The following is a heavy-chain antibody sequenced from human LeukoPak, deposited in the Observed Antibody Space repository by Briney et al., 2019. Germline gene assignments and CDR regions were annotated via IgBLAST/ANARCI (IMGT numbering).Heavy chain of an antibody. Sequence: PSETLSLTCAVSGGSISSYNWSWIRQPPGKGLEWIGYIYYSGSTNYNPSLKSRVTISVDTSKNQFSLKLSSVTAADTAVYYCASLGYYDFWSGYSPHYYYYGMDVWGQGTTVTVSS. CDR3: ASLGYYDFWSGYSPHYYYYGMDV. D-gene: IGHD3-3*01. V-gene: IGHV4-59*08. CDR2: IYYSGST. J-gene: IGHJ6*02. CDR1: GGSISSYN.